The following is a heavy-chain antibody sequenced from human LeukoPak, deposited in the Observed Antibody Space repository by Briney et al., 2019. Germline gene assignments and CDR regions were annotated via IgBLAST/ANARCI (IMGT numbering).Heavy chain of an antibody. V-gene: IGHV1-69*13. Sequence: SVKVSCKASGYTFTSYAISWVRQAPGQGLEWMGGIIPIFGTANYAQKFQGRVTITADESTSTAYMELSSLRSEDTAVYYCARGRVEHSSQDGFDYWGQGTLVTVSS. D-gene: IGHD6-13*01. CDR2: IIPIFGTA. CDR1: GYTFTSYA. CDR3: ARGRVEHSSQDGFDY. J-gene: IGHJ4*02.